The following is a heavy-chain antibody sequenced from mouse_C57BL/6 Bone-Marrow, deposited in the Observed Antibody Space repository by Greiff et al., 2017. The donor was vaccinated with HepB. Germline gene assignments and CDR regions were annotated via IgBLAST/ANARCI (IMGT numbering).Heavy chain of an antibody. J-gene: IGHJ4*01. V-gene: IGHV1-26*01. CDR1: GYTFTDYY. Sequence: VQLQQSGPELVKPGASVKISCKASGYTFTDYYMNWVKQSHGKSLEWIGDINPNNGGTSYNQKFKGKATLTVDKSSSTAYMELRSLTSEDSAVYYCARYSNYSYYYAMDYWGQGTSVTVSS. CDR3: ARYSNYSYYYAMDY. D-gene: IGHD2-5*01. CDR2: INPNNGGT.